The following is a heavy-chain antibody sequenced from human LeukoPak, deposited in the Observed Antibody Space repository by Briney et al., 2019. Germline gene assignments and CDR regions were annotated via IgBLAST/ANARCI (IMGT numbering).Heavy chain of an antibody. CDR1: GYSISSGYY. D-gene: IGHD6-19*01. CDR3: AMQWLVRDAFDI. CDR2: IYHSGST. V-gene: IGHV4-38-2*01. J-gene: IGHJ3*02. Sequence: KPSETLSLTWALSGYSISSGYYWGWIRQPPGKGLEWIGSIYHSGSTYYNPSLKSRVTISVDTSKNQFSLKLSSVTAADTAVYYCAMQWLVRDAFDIWGQGTMVTVSS.